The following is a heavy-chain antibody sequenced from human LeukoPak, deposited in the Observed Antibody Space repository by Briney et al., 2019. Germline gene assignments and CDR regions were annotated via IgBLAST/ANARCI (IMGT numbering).Heavy chain of an antibody. D-gene: IGHD3-22*01. Sequence: GGSLRLSCAASGFTVSSYYMSWVRQAPGKGLEWVSVIYSGGSTYYADSVKGRFTISRDNSKNTLYLQMNSLRAEDTAVYYCARGGYYYYFDYWGQGTLVTVSS. CDR2: IYSGGST. V-gene: IGHV3-53*01. J-gene: IGHJ4*02. CDR3: ARGGYYYYFDY. CDR1: GFTVSSYY.